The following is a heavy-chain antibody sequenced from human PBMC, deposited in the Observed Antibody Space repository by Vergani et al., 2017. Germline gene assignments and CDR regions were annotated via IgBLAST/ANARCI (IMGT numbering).Heavy chain of an antibody. V-gene: IGHV3-23*01. CDR2: IKNTGDST. CDR1: GFTFSSHA. J-gene: IGHJ4*02. Sequence: EVQLLQSEGAVVQPGGSLRLSCVASGFTFSSHAMSWVRQGHGQGLEWVSSIKNTGDSTHYADSVKGRFNISRDNSKNTLYLEINSLRVEDTAVYYCGRGSDNYNWGQGTLVTVSS. D-gene: IGHD5-24*01. CDR3: GRGSDNYN.